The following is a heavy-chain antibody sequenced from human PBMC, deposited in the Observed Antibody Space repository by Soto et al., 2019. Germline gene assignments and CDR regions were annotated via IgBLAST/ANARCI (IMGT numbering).Heavy chain of an antibody. CDR1: GYTFTSYA. D-gene: IGHD1-26*01. CDR2: ISAGNGNT. Sequence: ASVKVSCKASGYTFTSYAMHWVRQAPGQRLEWMGWISAGNGNTKYSQKFQGRVTITRDTSASTAYMELSSLRSEDTAVYYCARDSRYIVGATTDYWGQGTLVTVSS. CDR3: ARDSRYIVGATTDY. J-gene: IGHJ4*02. V-gene: IGHV1-3*01.